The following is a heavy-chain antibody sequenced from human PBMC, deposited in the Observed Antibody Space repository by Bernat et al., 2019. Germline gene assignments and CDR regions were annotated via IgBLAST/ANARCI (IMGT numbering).Heavy chain of an antibody. Sequence: EVQLVESGGGLVQPGGSLRLSCAASGFTFSSYWMSWVRQAPGKGLEWVANIKEDGSEKYYVDSVKGRLTISRDNAKNSLYLQMNSLRGEDKAVYYCARFTRRDPCDYWGQGTLVTVSS. J-gene: IGHJ4*02. D-gene: IGHD2-15*01. CDR2: IKEDGSEK. V-gene: IGHV3-7*01. CDR1: GFTFSSYW. CDR3: ARFTRRDPCDY.